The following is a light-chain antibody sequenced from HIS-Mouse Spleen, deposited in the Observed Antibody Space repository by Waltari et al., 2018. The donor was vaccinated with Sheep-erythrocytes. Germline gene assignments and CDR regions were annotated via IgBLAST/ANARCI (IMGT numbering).Light chain of an antibody. CDR2: QDR. V-gene: IGLV3-1*01. CDR1: KVGDKX. J-gene: IGLJ2*01. Sequence: SYELTQPPSVSVSPGXTASITXPXXKVGDKXACWYQQKPGQSPVLVIYQDRKRPSGVPERFSGSNSGNTATLTISGTQAMDEADYYCQAWDSSTAVFGGGTKLTVL. CDR3: QAWDSSTAV.